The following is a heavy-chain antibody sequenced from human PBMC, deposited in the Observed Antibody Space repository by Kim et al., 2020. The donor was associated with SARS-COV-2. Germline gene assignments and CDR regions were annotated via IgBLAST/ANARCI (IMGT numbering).Heavy chain of an antibody. V-gene: IGHV3-48*02. CDR2: ICGSSSTV. CDR1: GLTFSRCS. J-gene: IGHJ4*01. CDR3: ASWAGSCSGGTCFTGPFGY. D-gene: IGHD2-15*01. Sequence: GGSLRLSCAASGLTFSRCSLNWVRQAPGKGLEWLSYICGSSSTVYYADSVKGRFTISRDNAKNSLYLQMDSLRDEDTALYYCASWAGSCSGGTCFTGPFGYWGQGALVTVSS.